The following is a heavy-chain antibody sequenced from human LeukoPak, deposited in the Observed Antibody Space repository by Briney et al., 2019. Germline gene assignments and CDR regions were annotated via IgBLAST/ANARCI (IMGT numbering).Heavy chain of an antibody. Sequence: GGSLRLSCAASGFIFTSYAMHWVRQGPGKGLEWVSGISWNSAMIAYADSVKGRFTISRDNAKNSLYLQMNSLRAEDTAFYYCAKATYSTSPGYYFDYWGQGTLVTVSS. D-gene: IGHD6-6*01. V-gene: IGHV3-9*01. CDR3: AKATYSTSPGYYFDY. J-gene: IGHJ4*02. CDR2: ISWNSAMI. CDR1: GFIFTSYA.